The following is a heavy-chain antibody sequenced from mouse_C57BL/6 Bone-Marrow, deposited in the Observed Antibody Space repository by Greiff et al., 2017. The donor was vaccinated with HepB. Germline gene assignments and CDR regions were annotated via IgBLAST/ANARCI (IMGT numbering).Heavy chain of an antibody. CDR2: INPGSGGT. D-gene: IGHD1-1*01. CDR3: ARSYYYGSAWFAY. CDR1: GYAFTNYL. Sequence: QVQLQQSGAELVRPGTSVKVSCKASGYAFTNYLIEWVKQRPGQGLEWIGVINPGSGGTNYNEKFKGKATLTAEKSSSTAYMQLSSLTSEDAAVYFCARSYYYGSAWFAYWGQGTLVTVSA. V-gene: IGHV1-54*01. J-gene: IGHJ3*01.